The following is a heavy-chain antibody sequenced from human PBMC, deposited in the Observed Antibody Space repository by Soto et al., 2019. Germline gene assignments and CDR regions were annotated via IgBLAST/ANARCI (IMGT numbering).Heavy chain of an antibody. D-gene: IGHD6-19*01. CDR3: ARAAYSSGWYNWFDP. Sequence: QVQLVQSGAEVKKPGSSVKVSCKASGGTFSSYAISWVRQAPRQGLEWMGGIIPIFGTANYAQKFQGRVTITADESTSTAYMELSSLRSEDTAVYYCARAAYSSGWYNWFDPWGQGTLVTVSS. J-gene: IGHJ5*02. V-gene: IGHV1-69*01. CDR2: IIPIFGTA. CDR1: GGTFSSYA.